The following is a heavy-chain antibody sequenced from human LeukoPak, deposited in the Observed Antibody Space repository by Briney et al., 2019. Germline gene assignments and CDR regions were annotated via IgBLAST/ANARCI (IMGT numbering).Heavy chain of an antibody. D-gene: IGHD5-18*01. CDR2: ISASDGTT. J-gene: IGHJ4*02. Sequence: GGSLRLSCAASGFTFSSYAMTWVRQAPGKGLEWVSGISASDGTTYYADSVKGRFTISRDNSKNTLYLQMNSLRAEDTAVYYCARVGYSYGSYYFDYWGQGTLVTVSS. CDR1: GFTFSSYA. CDR3: ARVGYSYGSYYFDY. V-gene: IGHV3-23*01.